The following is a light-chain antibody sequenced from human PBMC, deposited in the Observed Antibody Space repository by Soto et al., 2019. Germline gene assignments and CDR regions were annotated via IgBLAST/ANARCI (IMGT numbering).Light chain of an antibody. Sequence: EILCTTSPATLSLFQGASVTPSCRASQYINTRLAWYQHRPGQSPRLLIYQTSLRAAGIPARFSASGSGTDFTLTISDVQPEDFALYYCHQRQSWPRTFGQGTKVDIK. CDR1: QYINTR. J-gene: IGKJ1*01. CDR3: HQRQSWPRT. CDR2: QTS. V-gene: IGKV3-11*01.